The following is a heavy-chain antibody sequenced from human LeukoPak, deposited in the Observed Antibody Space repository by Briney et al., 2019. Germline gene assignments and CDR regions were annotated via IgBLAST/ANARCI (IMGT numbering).Heavy chain of an antibody. J-gene: IGHJ4*02. V-gene: IGHV1-2*02. CDR2: INPNSGGT. D-gene: IGHD1-26*01. Sequence: WASVKVSCKASGYTFTGYYMHWVRQAPGQGLEWMGWINPNSGGTNYAQNFQGRVTMTSNTSIRTVYMELSRPRSDDTAVYYCARQSSGTYFFDYWGQGTLVTVSS. CDR1: GYTFTGYY. CDR3: ARQSSGTYFFDY.